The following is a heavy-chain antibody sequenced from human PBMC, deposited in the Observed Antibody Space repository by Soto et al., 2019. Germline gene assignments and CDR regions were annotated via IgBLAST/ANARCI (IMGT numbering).Heavy chain of an antibody. D-gene: IGHD1-26*01. J-gene: IGHJ6*02. CDR3: ARLVGQNLRYYYYGLDV. CDR2: IYYSGST. V-gene: IGHV4-39*01. Sequence: PSETLSLTCTVSGDSISSSRFYWGWIRQPPGKGLEWIGLIYYSGSTYYNPSLKSRVTISVDTSKNQFSLKLSSVTAADTAVYYCARLVGQNLRYYYYGLDVWGQGTTVTV. CDR1: GDSISSSRFY.